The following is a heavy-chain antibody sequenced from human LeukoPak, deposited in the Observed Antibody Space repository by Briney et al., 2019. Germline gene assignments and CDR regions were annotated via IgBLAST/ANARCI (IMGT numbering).Heavy chain of an antibody. V-gene: IGHV3-74*01. CDR3: ARSRYTGSHFDY. J-gene: IGHJ4*02. Sequence: GGSLRLSCAASGFTFSNYAMSWVRQAPGKGLVWVSRINSDGSSTSYADSVKGRFTISRDNAKNTLYLQMNSLRAEDTAVYYCARSRYTGSHFDYWGQGTLVTVSS. CDR1: GFTFSNYA. D-gene: IGHD1-26*01. CDR2: INSDGSST.